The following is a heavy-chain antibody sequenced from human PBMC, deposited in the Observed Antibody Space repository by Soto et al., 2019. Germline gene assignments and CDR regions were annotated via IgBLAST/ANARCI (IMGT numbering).Heavy chain of an antibody. D-gene: IGHD3-9*01. V-gene: IGHV4-59*08. Sequence: PSETLSLTCTVSGGSISSYYWSWIRQPPGKGLEWIGYIYYSGSTNYNPSLKSRVTISVVTSKNQFSLKLSSVTAADTAVYYCARQDGYYYILTGLRYYYYYMDVWGKGTTVTVSS. CDR2: IYYSGST. CDR3: ARQDGYYYILTGLRYYYYYMDV. J-gene: IGHJ6*03. CDR1: GGSISSYY.